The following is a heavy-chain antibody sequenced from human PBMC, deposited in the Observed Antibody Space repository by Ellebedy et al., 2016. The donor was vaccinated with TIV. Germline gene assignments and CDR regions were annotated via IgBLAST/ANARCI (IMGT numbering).Heavy chain of an antibody. J-gene: IGHJ4*02. V-gene: IGHV3-30-3*01. CDR3: ARRSRGPSYYFDY. CDR1: EFTFSAYA. Sequence: GESLKISCVASEFTFSAYAMHWVRQAPGKGLEWVAVIRYEGVTKYYADSVKGRFTISRDNTKNSLYLQLSSLRAEDTAVYYCARRSRGPSYYFDYWGQGALVTVSS. D-gene: IGHD3-10*01. CDR2: IRYEGVTK.